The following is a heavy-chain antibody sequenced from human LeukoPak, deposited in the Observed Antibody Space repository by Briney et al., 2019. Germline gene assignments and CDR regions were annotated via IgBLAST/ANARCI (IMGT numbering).Heavy chain of an antibody. CDR1: GYPFSNYY. CDR2: INPNNGGR. D-gene: IGHD3-10*01. V-gene: IGHV1-2*02. J-gene: IGHJ4*02. Sequence: ASVKVSCRASGYPFSNYYIHWVRQAPGQGLEWMGWINPNNGGRTFAQKFQGRVTMTRDTSIDTAYMELSGLRFDDTAFYYCARDVEPGEGPGTLWGQGTLVTVSS. CDR3: ARDVEPGEGPGTL.